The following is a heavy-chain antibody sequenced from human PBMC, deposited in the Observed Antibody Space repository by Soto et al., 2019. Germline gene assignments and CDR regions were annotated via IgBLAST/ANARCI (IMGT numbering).Heavy chain of an antibody. CDR1: GFTVSSNY. J-gene: IGHJ4*02. CDR2: IYSGGST. Sequence: GGSLRLSCAASGFTVSSNYMSWVRQAPGKGLEWVSVIYSGGSTYYADSVKGRFTIPRDNSKNTLYLQMNSLRAEDTAVYYCARGPRYSYGSLDYWGQGTLVTVSS. D-gene: IGHD5-18*01. V-gene: IGHV3-53*01. CDR3: ARGPRYSYGSLDY.